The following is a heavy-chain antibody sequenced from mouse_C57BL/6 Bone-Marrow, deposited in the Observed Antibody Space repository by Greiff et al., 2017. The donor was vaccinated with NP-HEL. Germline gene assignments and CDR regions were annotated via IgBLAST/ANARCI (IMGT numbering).Heavy chain of an antibody. CDR1: GYTFTDYN. V-gene: IGHV1-18*01. D-gene: IGHD1-1*01. J-gene: IGHJ4*01. CDR2: INPNNGGT. CDR3: ARGITTVAYYYAMDY. Sequence: VQLQQSGPELVKPGASVKIPCKASGYTFTDYNMDWVKQSHGKSLEWIGDINPNNGGTIYNQKFKGKATLTVDKSSSTAYMELRSLTSEDTAVYYCARGITTVAYYYAMDYWGQGTSVTVSS.